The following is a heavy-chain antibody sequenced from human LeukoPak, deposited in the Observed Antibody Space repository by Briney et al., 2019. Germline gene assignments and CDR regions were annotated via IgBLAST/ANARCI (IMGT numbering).Heavy chain of an antibody. V-gene: IGHV4-39*07. Sequence: SETLSLTCTVSGGSISSSCYYWGWIRQPPGKGLEWIGSIYYSGSTYYNPSLKSRVTISVDTSKNQFSLKLSSVTAADTAVYYCARITFVVEGYGMDVWGQGTTVTVSS. J-gene: IGHJ6*02. D-gene: IGHD2-21*01. CDR3: ARITFVVEGYGMDV. CDR1: GGSISSSCYY. CDR2: IYYSGST.